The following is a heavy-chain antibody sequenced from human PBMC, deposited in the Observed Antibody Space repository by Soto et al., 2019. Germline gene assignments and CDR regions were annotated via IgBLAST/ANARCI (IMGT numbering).Heavy chain of an antibody. CDR3: VHRRDGYNSAFFDY. D-gene: IGHD5-12*01. CDR1: GGTFSSYA. Sequence: QVQLVQSGAAVKKPGSSVKVSCKASGGTFSSYAFSWVRQAPGHGLEWMGGIIRIFHTATYAQKFQGRVTITADESTSTAYMELISLRSDDTAVYYCVHRRDGYNSAFFDYWGQGTLVTVSS. CDR2: IIRIFHTA. J-gene: IGHJ4*02. V-gene: IGHV1-69*01.